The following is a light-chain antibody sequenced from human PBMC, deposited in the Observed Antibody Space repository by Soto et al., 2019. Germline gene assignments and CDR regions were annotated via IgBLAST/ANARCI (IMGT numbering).Light chain of an antibody. CDR3: QKHNNWPWT. J-gene: IGKJ1*01. CDR2: GAS. Sequence: EIVMTQSPATLSVSPGQRATLSCRASQSVSTNLAWYHQKPGQTPRLLIYGASTRAAGVPARFSGSGSGTEFTLTISSLQSEDSALYYCQKHNNWPWTFGQGTKVEIK. V-gene: IGKV3-15*01. CDR1: QSVSTN.